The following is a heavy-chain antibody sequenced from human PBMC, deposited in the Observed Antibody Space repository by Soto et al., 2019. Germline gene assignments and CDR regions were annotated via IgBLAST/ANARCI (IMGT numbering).Heavy chain of an antibody. Sequence: EVQLVASGGGLVQPGGSLRLSCVVSGFTFSTYDMHWVRQAPGKGLEWVSGINTAGDTYYPASVKGRFTISRENDKNSLFLQMISLRVGDTALYYCVRGYYMKDWDKGTTVTVSS. CDR2: INTAGDT. CDR1: GFTFSTYD. J-gene: IGHJ6*03. V-gene: IGHV3-13*01. CDR3: VRGYYMKD.